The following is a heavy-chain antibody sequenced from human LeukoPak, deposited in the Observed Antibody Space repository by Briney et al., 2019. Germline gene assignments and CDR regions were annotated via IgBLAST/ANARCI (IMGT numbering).Heavy chain of an antibody. CDR1: GGSISSSSYY. V-gene: IGHV4-39*07. CDR2: IYYSGST. CDR3: ARWSDYNYDYVWGSYRSNWFDP. J-gene: IGHJ5*02. D-gene: IGHD3-16*02. Sequence: PSETLSLTCTVSGGSISSSSYYWGWIRQPPGKVLEWIGSIYYSGSTYYNPSLKSRVTISVDTSKNQFSLKLSSVTAADTAVYYCARWSDYNYDYVWGSYRSNWFDPWGQGTLVTVSS.